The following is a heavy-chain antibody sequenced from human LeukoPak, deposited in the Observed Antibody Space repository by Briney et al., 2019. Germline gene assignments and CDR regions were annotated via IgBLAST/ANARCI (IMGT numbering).Heavy chain of an antibody. V-gene: IGHV4-39*07. J-gene: IGHJ1*01. CDR2: IYYSGDT. CDR1: GGSITSSSHY. CDR3: ARAAAGEYFQH. Sequence: SETLSLTCTVSGGSITSSSHYWGWIRQPPGKGLEWIGSIYYSGDTYYNPSLKSRVTISVDTSKNQFSLKLSSVTAADTAVYYCARAAAGEYFQHWGQGTLVTVSS. D-gene: IGHD2-2*01.